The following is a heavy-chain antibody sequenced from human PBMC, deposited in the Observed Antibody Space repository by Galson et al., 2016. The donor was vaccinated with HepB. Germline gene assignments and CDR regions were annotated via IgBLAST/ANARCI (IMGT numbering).Heavy chain of an antibody. CDR2: IYSGGST. V-gene: IGHV3-53*01. J-gene: IGHJ4*02. CDR1: GFTVSSNY. D-gene: IGHD3-22*01. Sequence: SLRLSCAASGFTVSSNYMTWVRQPPGKGLECVSVIYSGGSTDYADSVKGRFTISRDNSKNTLYLQMNSLRVEDTAVYFCANFGTYYFDESGYSSYDYWGQGILVTVSS. CDR3: ANFGTYYFDESGYSSYDY.